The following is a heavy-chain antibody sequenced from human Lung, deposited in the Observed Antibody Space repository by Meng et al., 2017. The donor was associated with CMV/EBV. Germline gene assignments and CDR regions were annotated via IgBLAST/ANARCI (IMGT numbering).Heavy chain of an antibody. CDR3: VRALFQQWPTRTGYYGMDV. D-gene: IGHD6-19*01. CDR2: VSWNGSRT. V-gene: IGHV3-19*01. Sequence: GGSLRLXCAASGFTFSNSDMNWVRQAPGKGLEWVSGVSWNGSRTHYADFVKGRFIISRDNSRNFLYQQMNSLRPEDMAVYYCVRALFQQWPTRTGYYGMDVWGQGTTVTVSS. CDR1: GFTFSNSD. J-gene: IGHJ6*02.